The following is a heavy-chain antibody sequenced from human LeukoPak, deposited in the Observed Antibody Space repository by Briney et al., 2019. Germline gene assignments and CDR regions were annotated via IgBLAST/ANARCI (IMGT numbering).Heavy chain of an antibody. CDR2: MNPNSGNT. Sequence: ASVKVSCKASGYTFTSYDINWVRQATGQGLEWMGWMNPNSGNTGYAQKFQGRVTMTRNTSISTAYMELSSLRSEDTAVYYCAAVQQQLPPRGYYGMDVWGQGTTVTVSS. CDR3: AAVQQQLPPRGYYGMDV. V-gene: IGHV1-8*01. CDR1: GYTFTSYD. J-gene: IGHJ6*02. D-gene: IGHD6-13*01.